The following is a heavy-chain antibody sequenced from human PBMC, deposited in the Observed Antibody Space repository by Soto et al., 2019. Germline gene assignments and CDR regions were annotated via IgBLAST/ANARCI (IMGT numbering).Heavy chain of an antibody. CDR1: GISVSSNY. CDR2: TYSDGTT. D-gene: IGHD3-10*01. J-gene: IGHJ4*02. Sequence: EVQLVESGGGLVQPGGSLRLSCAASGISVSSNYIYWVRQAPGKGLEWVSVTYSDGTTNYAGAVKGRFTISRDDFQNTLDLQMNSLRADDTAVYYCARGYGAGSYFSDYWGQGTLVTVSS. V-gene: IGHV3-53*01. CDR3: ARGYGAGSYFSDY.